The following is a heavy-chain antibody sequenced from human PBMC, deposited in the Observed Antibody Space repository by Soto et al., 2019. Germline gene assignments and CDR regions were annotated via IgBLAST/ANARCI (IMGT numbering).Heavy chain of an antibody. J-gene: IGHJ4*02. D-gene: IGHD3-10*01. Sequence: QVQLQESGPGLVNPSGTLSLTCAVSGASINRDNWWTWVRQPPGKGLEWIGDIYHTGTTNYDSSLRSRPTISIDESKNHFSLNLTSVTAADTAVYYCAGSVHFWGQGTLVAVSS. CDR1: GASINRDNW. CDR3: AGSVHF. CDR2: IYHTGTT. V-gene: IGHV4-4*02.